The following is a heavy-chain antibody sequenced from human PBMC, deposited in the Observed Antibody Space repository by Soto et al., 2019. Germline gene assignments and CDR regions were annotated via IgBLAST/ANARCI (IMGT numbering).Heavy chain of an antibody. J-gene: IGHJ4*02. CDR2: IYWDDDK. D-gene: IGHD3-10*01. V-gene: IGHV2-5*02. Sequence: SGPTLVNPTQTLTLTCTFSGFSLSTNGVGVGWIRQPPGKALEWLALIYWDDDKRYSPSLKSRLTITKDTSKNQVVLTMTNMDPVDTATYYCALLQGDYYGSGSYIDYWGQGTLVTAPQ. CDR1: GFSLSTNGVG. CDR3: ALLQGDYYGSGSYIDY.